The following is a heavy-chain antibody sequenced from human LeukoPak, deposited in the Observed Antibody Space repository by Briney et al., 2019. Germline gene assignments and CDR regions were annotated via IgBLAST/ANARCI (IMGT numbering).Heavy chain of an antibody. CDR2: IYPGDSDT. J-gene: IGHJ3*02. V-gene: IGHV5-51*01. CDR3: ARPAFLVTAYSSSPTDAFDI. Sequence: GESLKISCKGSGYSFTSYWIGWVRQMPGKGLEWMGIIYPGDSDTRYSPSFQGQVTISADKSISTAYLQWSSLKASDTAMYYCARPAFLVTAYSSSPTDAFDIWGQGTMVTVSS. CDR1: GYSFTSYW. D-gene: IGHD6-6*01.